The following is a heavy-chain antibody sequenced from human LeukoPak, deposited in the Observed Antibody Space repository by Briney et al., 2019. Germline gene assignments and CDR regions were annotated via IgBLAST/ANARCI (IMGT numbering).Heavy chain of an antibody. CDR2: INHSGST. D-gene: IGHD4-17*01. V-gene: IGHV4-34*01. CDR3: ARGTHYGALDY. Sequence: PSETLSLTCAVYGGSFSGYYWSWIRQPPGKGLEWIGEINHSGSTNYNPSLKSRVTISVDTSKNQFSLKLSSVTAADTAVYYCARGTHYGALDYWGQGTLVTVSS. J-gene: IGHJ4*02. CDR1: GGSFSGYY.